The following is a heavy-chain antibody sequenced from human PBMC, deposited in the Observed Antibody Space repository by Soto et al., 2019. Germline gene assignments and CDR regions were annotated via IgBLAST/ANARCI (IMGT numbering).Heavy chain of an antibody. J-gene: IGHJ4*02. CDR3: AKDTSGWSNTFDY. CDR2: ISWNSGSI. V-gene: IGHV3-9*01. CDR1: GFTFDDYA. D-gene: IGHD6-19*01. Sequence: DVQLVESGGGLVQPGGSLRLSCAASGFTFDDYAMHWVRQAPGKGLEWVSSISWNSGSIGYADSVKGRFTISRDNARTSLFLQMNSLRAEDTALYYCAKDTSGWSNTFDYWGQGTLVTVSS.